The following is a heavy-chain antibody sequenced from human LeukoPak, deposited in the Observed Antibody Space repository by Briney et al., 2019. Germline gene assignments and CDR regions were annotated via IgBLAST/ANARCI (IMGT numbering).Heavy chain of an antibody. D-gene: IGHD6-6*01. CDR1: GFTFSSYA. J-gene: IGHJ6*03. V-gene: IGHV3-21*04. CDR3: ARVKAARRSYYYYMDV. CDR2: ISSSSSYI. Sequence: GGSLRLSCAASGFTFSSYAMSWVRQAPGKGLEWVSSISSSSSYIYYADSVKGRFTISRDNAKNSLYLQMNNLRAEDTAVYYCARVKAARRSYYYYMDVWGKGTTVTVSS.